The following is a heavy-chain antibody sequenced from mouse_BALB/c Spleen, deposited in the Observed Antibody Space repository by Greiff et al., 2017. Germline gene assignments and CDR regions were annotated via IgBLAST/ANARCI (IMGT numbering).Heavy chain of an antibody. V-gene: IGHV5-15*02. CDR3: ARGQGGYDGDYYAMDY. CDR2: ISNLAYSI. D-gene: IGHD2-2*01. CDR1: GFTFSDYG. J-gene: IGHJ4*01. Sequence: EVKLMESGGGLVQPGGSRKLSCAASGFTFSDYGMAWVRQAPGKGPVWVAFISNLAYSIYYADTVTGRFTISRENAKNTLYLEMSSLRSEDTAMYYCARGQGGYDGDYYAMDYWGQGTSVTVSS.